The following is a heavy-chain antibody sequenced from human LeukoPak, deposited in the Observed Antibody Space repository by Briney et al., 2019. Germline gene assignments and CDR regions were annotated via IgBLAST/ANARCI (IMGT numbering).Heavy chain of an antibody. J-gene: IGHJ6*03. D-gene: IGHD3-3*01. CDR1: GYTFTSYD. CDR2: MNPNSGNT. Sequence: GASVKVSCKASGYTFTSYDINWVRQATGQGLEWMGWMNPNSGNTGCAQKFQGRVTMTRNTSISTAYMELSSLRSEDTAVYYCARGRITIFGVANMDVWGKGTTVTVSS. CDR3: ARGRITIFGVANMDV. V-gene: IGHV1-8*01.